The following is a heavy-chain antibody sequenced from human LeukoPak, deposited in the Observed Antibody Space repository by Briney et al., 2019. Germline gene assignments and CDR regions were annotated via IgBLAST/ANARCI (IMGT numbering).Heavy chain of an antibody. V-gene: IGHV1-8*03. Sequence: ASVKVSCKASGYTFTTYDINWVRQATGQGLGWMGWMNPNSGNTGYAQKFQGRVSITRNTSIRTAYMELSSLRSDDTAVYYCARGRSVMVYAIWFDPWGQGTLVTVSS. CDR1: GYTFTTYD. CDR3: ARGRSVMVYAIWFDP. J-gene: IGHJ5*02. CDR2: MNPNSGNT. D-gene: IGHD2-8*01.